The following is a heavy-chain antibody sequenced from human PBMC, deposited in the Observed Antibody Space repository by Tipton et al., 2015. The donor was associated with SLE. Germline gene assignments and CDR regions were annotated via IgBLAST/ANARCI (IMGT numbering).Heavy chain of an antibody. V-gene: IGHV4-61*02. CDR1: GGSISSGSYY. D-gene: IGHD6-19*01. Sequence: TLSLTCTVSGGSISSGSYYWSWIRQPAGKGLEGIGRIYTSGSTNYNPSLKSRVTISVDTSKNQFSLKLSSVTAADTAVYYCARGGRLVEGPMDVWGKGTTVTVSS. CDR3: ARGGRLVEGPMDV. J-gene: IGHJ6*03. CDR2: IYTSGST.